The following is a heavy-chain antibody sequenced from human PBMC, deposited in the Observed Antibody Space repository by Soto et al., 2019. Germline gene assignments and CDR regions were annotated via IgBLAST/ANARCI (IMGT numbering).Heavy chain of an antibody. CDR3: ARDSHSQQPNHRWGGGYMDV. CDR2: IYFSGST. D-gene: IGHD6-13*01. J-gene: IGHJ6*03. Sequence: QVQLQESGPGLVKPSQTLSLTCAVSGGSISNGGYYWSWIRQHPGKDLEWIGSIYFSGSTYYNPSLKSRVTISVATPKNQFSLKLSSVTAAATAMYYCARDSHSQQPNHRWGGGYMDVWGKGTTVTVS. CDR1: GGSISNGGYY. V-gene: IGHV4-31*11.